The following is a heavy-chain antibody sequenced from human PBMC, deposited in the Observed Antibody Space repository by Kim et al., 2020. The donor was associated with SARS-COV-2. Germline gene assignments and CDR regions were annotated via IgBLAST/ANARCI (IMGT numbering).Heavy chain of an antibody. D-gene: IGHD3-10*01. Sequence: PSLKSRVTISVDKSTNLFSLKLSSVTAADTAVYYCARAVWFGELLDYYFDYWGQGTLVTVSS. J-gene: IGHJ4*02. V-gene: IGHV4-4*02. CDR3: ARAVWFGELLDYYFDY.